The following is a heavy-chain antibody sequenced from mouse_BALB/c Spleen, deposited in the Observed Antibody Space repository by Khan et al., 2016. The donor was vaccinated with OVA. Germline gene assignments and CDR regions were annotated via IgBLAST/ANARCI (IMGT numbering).Heavy chain of an antibody. J-gene: IGHJ3*01. D-gene: IGHD1-1*01. Sequence: VQLKQSGPDLVKPGASVKISCKTSGYSFTGYYIHWVKQSQGKSLEWIGRANPNNGGTTYNQKFKGKAILTVEKSSSTAYLELRSLTSEDSAVYYCGRISIITVEGFAYWGQGTLVTVSA. CDR2: ANPNNGGT. CDR1: GYSFTGYY. CDR3: GRISIITVEGFAY. V-gene: IGHV1-18*01.